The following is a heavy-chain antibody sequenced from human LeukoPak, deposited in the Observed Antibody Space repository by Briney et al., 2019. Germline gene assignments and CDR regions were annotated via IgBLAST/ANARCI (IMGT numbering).Heavy chain of an antibody. CDR2: IYYSGRT. J-gene: IGHJ5*02. V-gene: IGHV4-59*08. CDR1: GGSISSYY. D-gene: IGHD6-13*01. Sequence: SETLSLTCTVSGGSISSYYWRWIGQPPGKGREGMGYIYYSGRTNYNPSLKSPVTISVDTSKHQFSLTLSSVTPAHTPVYYCARRVSIAAAGSWFDPWGQGTLVTVSS. CDR3: ARRVSIAAAGSWFDP.